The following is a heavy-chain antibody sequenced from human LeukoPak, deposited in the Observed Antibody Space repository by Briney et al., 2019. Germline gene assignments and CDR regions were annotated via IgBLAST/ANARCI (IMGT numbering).Heavy chain of an antibody. D-gene: IGHD3-22*01. CDR1: GFTFSSYA. Sequence: RGSLRLSCAASGFTFSSYAMSWVRQAPGKGLEWVSVISGSDGSTYYADSVKGRLTISRDNSKNTVYLQMNSLRAEDTAVYYCAKDEKYYDGSGSPYYYYGMDVWGQGTTVAVTS. J-gene: IGHJ6*02. CDR2: ISGSDGST. V-gene: IGHV3-23*01. CDR3: AKDEKYYDGSGSPYYYYGMDV.